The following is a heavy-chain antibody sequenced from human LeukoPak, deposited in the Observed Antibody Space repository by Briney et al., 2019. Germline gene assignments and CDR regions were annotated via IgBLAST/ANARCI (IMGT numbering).Heavy chain of an antibody. CDR2: ISGNGQQT. Sequence: GGCLRLSCSASGFTFSRSAMTWVRQLPGGGLEWVSSISGNGQQTYYGDSVKGRFSVSRDNSQNTLYLQMDSLRADDSALYYCAKDANYLDSSGYLIPFDYWGQGTLVTVSS. CDR1: GFTFSRSA. D-gene: IGHD3-22*01. J-gene: IGHJ4*02. CDR3: AKDANYLDSSGYLIPFDY. V-gene: IGHV3-23*01.